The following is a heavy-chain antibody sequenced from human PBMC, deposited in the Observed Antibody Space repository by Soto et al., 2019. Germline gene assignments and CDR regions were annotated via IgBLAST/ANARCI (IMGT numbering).Heavy chain of an antibody. Sequence: GGSLRLSCAASGFTFSSYAMSWVRQAPGKGLEWVSAISGSGGSTYYADSVKGRFTISRDNSKNTLYLQMNSLRAEDAAVYYCAKDHRYYDYIWGSYSLDYWGQGTLVTV. CDR1: GFTFSSYA. CDR3: AKDHRYYDYIWGSYSLDY. J-gene: IGHJ4*02. V-gene: IGHV3-23*01. CDR2: ISGSGGST. D-gene: IGHD3-16*01.